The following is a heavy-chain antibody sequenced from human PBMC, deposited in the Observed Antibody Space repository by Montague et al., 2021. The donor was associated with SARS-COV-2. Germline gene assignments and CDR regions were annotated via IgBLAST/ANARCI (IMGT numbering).Heavy chain of an antibody. Sequence: SETLSLTCTVSNGSITWHYCAGSRNSRLRGRDYRAYNHVLCTTNYNPSLKSRLTLSVDTSKNQFSLTLTSLTAADTAIYYCSRLGGSGSYLAFDYWGQGTLVTVSS. CDR3: SRLGGSGSYLAFDY. V-gene: IGHV4-59*08. J-gene: IGHJ4*02. CDR1: NGSITWHY. D-gene: IGHD3-10*01. CDR2: NHVLCTT.